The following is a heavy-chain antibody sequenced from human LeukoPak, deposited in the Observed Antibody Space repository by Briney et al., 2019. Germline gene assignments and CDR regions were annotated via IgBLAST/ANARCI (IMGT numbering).Heavy chain of an antibody. CDR2: ISPGGGST. V-gene: IGHV1-46*01. Sequence: ASVKVSCKASGYSFTNYYMHWVRQAPGQGLEWMGMISPGGGSTMYAQKFQGRVSMTRDMSTGTFYMELSSLRSEDTAIYYCATDMGSGSQVWFDPWGQGTLVTVSS. CDR1: GYSFTNYY. CDR3: ATDMGSGSQVWFDP. D-gene: IGHD3-10*01. J-gene: IGHJ5*02.